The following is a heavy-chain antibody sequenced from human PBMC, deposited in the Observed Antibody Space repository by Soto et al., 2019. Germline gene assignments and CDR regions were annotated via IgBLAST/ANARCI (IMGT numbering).Heavy chain of an antibody. CDR2: INPKSGDT. Sequence: QVQVEQSGAEVKKPGASVKVSCKASGYTLSDYYMHWERQAPGQGLEWMGWINPKSGDTNYAQKFQGRVTMTRDTSISTAYMELSRLRSDDTAVYYCARSSGSYSYYGMDVWGQGTTVTVSS. V-gene: IGHV1-2*02. J-gene: IGHJ6*02. CDR3: ARSSGSYSYYGMDV. D-gene: IGHD1-26*01. CDR1: GYTLSDYY.